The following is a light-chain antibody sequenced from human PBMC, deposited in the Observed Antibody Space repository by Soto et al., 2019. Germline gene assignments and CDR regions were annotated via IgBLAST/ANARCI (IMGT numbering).Light chain of an antibody. J-gene: IGKJ1*01. Sequence: EIVLTQSPGTLSLSPGERATLSCRASQSVSSNYLAWYQQKPGQAPRLLIFGASTRATNIPARFTGSRSGTDFTLTISSLQSEDFAVYYCQQYNTWPRTFGQGTKVDIK. CDR1: QSVSSN. V-gene: IGKV3-15*01. CDR2: GAS. CDR3: QQYNTWPRT.